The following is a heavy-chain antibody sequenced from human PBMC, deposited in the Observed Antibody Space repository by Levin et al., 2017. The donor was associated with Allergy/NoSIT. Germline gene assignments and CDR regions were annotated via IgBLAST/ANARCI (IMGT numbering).Heavy chain of an antibody. Sequence: GGSLRLSCAASGFNFDIAFMNWVRKAPGKGLEWVGRIRSKGGGETRDYAAPVNGRFTISRDDSKDTLYLQMNTLPTDDTAVYYCVWENRRMSSGYYSYYFDYWGQGTQVSVSS. CDR2: IRSKGGGETR. CDR1: GFNFDIAF. CDR3: VWENRRMSSGYYSYYFDY. D-gene: IGHD3-22*01. J-gene: IGHJ4*02. V-gene: IGHV3-15*01.